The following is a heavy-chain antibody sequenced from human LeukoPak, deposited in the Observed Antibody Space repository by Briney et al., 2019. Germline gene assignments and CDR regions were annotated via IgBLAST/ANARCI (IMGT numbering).Heavy chain of an antibody. J-gene: IGHJ3*02. D-gene: IGHD1-26*01. CDR2: ISFSGSTI. CDR3: AAGGSGSYSAFDI. Sequence: GGSLRLSCAASGFTFSSYEMNWVRQAPGKGLEWVSYISFSGSTIYYADSVKGRFTISRDNSKNTLYLQMNSLRAEDTALYYCAAGGSGSYSAFDIWGQGTMVTVSS. CDR1: GFTFSSYE. V-gene: IGHV3-48*03.